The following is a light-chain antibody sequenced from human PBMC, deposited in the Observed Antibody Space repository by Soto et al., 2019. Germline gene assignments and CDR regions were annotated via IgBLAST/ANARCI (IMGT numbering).Light chain of an antibody. J-gene: IGKJ3*01. CDR3: QQYYSYPGT. V-gene: IGKV1-8*01. CDR2: AAS. Sequence: AIRMTQSPSSLSASTGDRVTITCRASQGISSYLAWYQQKPGKAPKHLIYAASTLQSGVPSRFSGSGSGPDFTLTISCLQSEDFATYYCQQYYSYPGTFGLGTQVDIK. CDR1: QGISSY.